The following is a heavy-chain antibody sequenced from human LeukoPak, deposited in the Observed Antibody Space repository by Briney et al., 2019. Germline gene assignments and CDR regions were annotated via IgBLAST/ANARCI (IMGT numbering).Heavy chain of an antibody. CDR3: ARDNPYGPLDY. CDR1: GYTFASSG. J-gene: IGHJ4*02. CDR2: ISAHNGDT. V-gene: IGHV1-18*01. D-gene: IGHD4-17*01. Sequence: WASVKVSCKASGYTFASSGISWVRQAPGHGLERMAWISAHNGDTKYAQNFQGRVTMTTDTSTSTAYMELKSLRSDDTAVYYCARDNPYGPLDYWGQGTLVTVSS.